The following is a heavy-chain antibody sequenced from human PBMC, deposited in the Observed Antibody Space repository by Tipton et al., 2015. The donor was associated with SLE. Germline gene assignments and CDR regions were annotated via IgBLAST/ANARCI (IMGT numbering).Heavy chain of an antibody. CDR2: IYYSGST. Sequence: SLTCTVSGVSISSGGYYWNWIRQHPRKGLEWIGYIYYSGSTYYNQSLKSRLSMSVDTSKNQFSLKLSSVTAADTAVYYCARGLVEWFDPWGQGTLVTVSS. V-gene: IGHV4-31*03. CDR1: GVSISSGGYY. D-gene: IGHD2-15*01. J-gene: IGHJ5*02. CDR3: ARGLVEWFDP.